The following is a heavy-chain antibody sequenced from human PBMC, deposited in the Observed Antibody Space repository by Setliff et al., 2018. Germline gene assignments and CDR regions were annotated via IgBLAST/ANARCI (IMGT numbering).Heavy chain of an antibody. Sequence: PGGSLRLSCAASGFIFSSYWMHWVRQDAGKGLVWVSRINADGSNTNYADSVKGRFTISRDNAKNTLYLQMNSLRVEDTAVYYCARSISSDWSIYYYYMDVWGKGTTVTVSS. D-gene: IGHD6-19*01. J-gene: IGHJ6*03. V-gene: IGHV3-74*01. CDR2: INADGSNT. CDR1: GFIFSSYW. CDR3: ARSISSDWSIYYYYMDV.